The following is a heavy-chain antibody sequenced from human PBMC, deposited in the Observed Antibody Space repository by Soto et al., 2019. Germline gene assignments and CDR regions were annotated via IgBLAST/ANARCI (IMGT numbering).Heavy chain of an antibody. V-gene: IGHV3-7*03. CDR2: IKQDGSEK. CDR3: ARVGYDFWSGYYSYKLDY. J-gene: IGHJ4*02. CDR1: GFTFSSYW. D-gene: IGHD3-3*01. Sequence: EVQLVESGGGLVQPGGSLRLSCAASGFTFSSYWMSWVRQAPGKGLEWVANIKQDGSEKYYVDSVKGRFTISRDNAKNSLYLQMNSRRAEDTAVYYCARVGYDFWSGYYSYKLDYWGQGTLVTV.